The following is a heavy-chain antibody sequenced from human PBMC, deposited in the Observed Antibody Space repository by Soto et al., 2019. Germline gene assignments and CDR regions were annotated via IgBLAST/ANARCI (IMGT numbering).Heavy chain of an antibody. CDR1: GYTFSNFG. CDR3: MKDSKFIAIDSVVVVSDL. D-gene: IGHD3-16*02. Sequence: QGHLVQSGSEVKKPGASVRVSCEASGYTFSNFGISWVRQAPGEGLEWMGWISPNSEKTKIAQRFQGRVTMTTDIXTXTXXLERRGLTSDDTAVYYSMKDSKFIAIDSVVVVSDLCGQRTPVTVSS. CDR2: ISPNSEKT. V-gene: IGHV1-18*01. J-gene: IGHJ5*02.